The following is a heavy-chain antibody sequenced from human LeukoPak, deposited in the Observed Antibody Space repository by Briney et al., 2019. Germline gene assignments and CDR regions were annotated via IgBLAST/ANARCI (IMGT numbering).Heavy chain of an antibody. CDR2: IYPRDGST. V-gene: IGHV1-46*01. Sequence: ASVKVSCKASGYSFTSNYIHWVRQAPGQGLEWMGMIYPRDGSTSYAQKFQGRVTVTRDTSTSTVHMELGGLRSEDTAVYYCARDQEAFDYWGQGTLVTVSS. J-gene: IGHJ4*02. CDR1: GYSFTSNY. CDR3: ARDQEAFDY.